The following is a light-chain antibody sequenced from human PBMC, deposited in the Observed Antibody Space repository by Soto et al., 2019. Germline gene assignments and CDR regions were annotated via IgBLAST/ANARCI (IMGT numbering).Light chain of an antibody. CDR1: TGAVTSGYY. CDR3: LLYYGGAQPVV. Sequence: QTVVTQEPSLTVSPGGTVTLTCASSTGAVTSGYYPNWFQQKPGQAPWALIYSTSNKHSWTPARFSGSLLGGKAALTLSGVQPEDEAEYYCLLYYGGAQPVVFGGGTKLTVL. V-gene: IGLV7-43*01. J-gene: IGLJ2*01. CDR2: STS.